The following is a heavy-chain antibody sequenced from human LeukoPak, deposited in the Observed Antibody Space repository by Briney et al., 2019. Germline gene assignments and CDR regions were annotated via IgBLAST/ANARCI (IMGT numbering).Heavy chain of an antibody. V-gene: IGHV1-2*02. CDR3: AKEQRYSSSWSQFDY. CDR2: INPNSGGT. J-gene: IGHJ4*02. D-gene: IGHD6-13*01. Sequence: DSVKVSCKASGYTFTDYYMHWGRQAPGQGLEWMGWINPNSGGTHYAQKFQGRVTMTRDTSISTAYMELSSLISDDTAVYYCAKEQRYSSSWSQFDYWGQGTLVTVSS. CDR1: GYTFTDYY.